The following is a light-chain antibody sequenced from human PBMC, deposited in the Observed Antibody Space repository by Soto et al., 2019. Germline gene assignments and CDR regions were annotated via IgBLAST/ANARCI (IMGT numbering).Light chain of an antibody. CDR2: GAS. CDR1: QSVSRT. CDR3: QQYNNWPRT. Sequence: EIVMTQSPATLSVSPGERATLSCRASQSVSRTLAWYQQEPGQVPRLLIYGASTRATGIPARFSGSGSGTEFTLTISSLQSEDFAVYYCQQYNNWPRTFGQGTKVDIK. J-gene: IGKJ1*01. V-gene: IGKV3-15*01.